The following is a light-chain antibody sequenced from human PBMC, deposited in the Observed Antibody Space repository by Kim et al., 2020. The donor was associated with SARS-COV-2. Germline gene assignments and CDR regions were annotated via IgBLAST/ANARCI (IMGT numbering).Light chain of an antibody. CDR3: SSYTSSSTSLYV. J-gene: IGLJ1*01. V-gene: IGLV2-14*01. CDR1: SSDVGGYNY. CDR2: DVS. Sequence: QSALTQPASVSGSPGQSITISCTGTSSDVGGYNYVSWYQQHPGKAPKLMIYDVSKRPSGVSNRFSGSKSGNTASLNISGLQAEDEADYYCSSYTSSSTSLYVFGTGTKVTVL.